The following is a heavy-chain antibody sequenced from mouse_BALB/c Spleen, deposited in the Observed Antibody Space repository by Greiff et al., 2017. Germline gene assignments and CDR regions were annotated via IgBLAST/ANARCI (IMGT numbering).Heavy chain of an antibody. CDR3: ARDFITTVVATGDY. Sequence: EVQLVESGPGLVKPSQSLSLTCSVTGYSITSGYYWNWIRQFPGNKLEWMGYISYDGSNNYNPSLKNRISITRDTSKNQFFLKLNSVTTEDTATYYCARDFITTVVATGDYWGQGTTLTVSS. CDR2: ISYDGSN. J-gene: IGHJ2*01. D-gene: IGHD1-1*01. CDR1: GYSITSGYY. V-gene: IGHV3-6*02.